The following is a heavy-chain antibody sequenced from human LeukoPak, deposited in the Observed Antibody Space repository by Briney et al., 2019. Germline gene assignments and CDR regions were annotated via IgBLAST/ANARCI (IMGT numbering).Heavy chain of an antibody. CDR2: ISYDGSNK. D-gene: IGHD6-19*01. Sequence: GGSLRLSCAASGFTFSSYGMHWVRQAPGKGLEWVAVISYDGSNKYYADSVKGRFTISRDNSKNTLYLQMNSLRAGDTAVYYCAKDRSSGPTGYFDYWGRGTLVTVSS. CDR1: GFTFSSYG. J-gene: IGHJ4*02. CDR3: AKDRSSGPTGYFDY. V-gene: IGHV3-30*18.